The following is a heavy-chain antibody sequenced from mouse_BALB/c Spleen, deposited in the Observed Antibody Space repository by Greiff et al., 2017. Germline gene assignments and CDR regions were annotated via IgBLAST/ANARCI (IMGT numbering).Heavy chain of an antibody. Sequence: QVQLKQSGPELVKSGASVKISCKASGYAFSSSWMNWVKQRPGQGLEWIGRIYPGDGDTNYNGKFKGKATLTADKSSSTAYMQLSSLTSVDSAVYFCARGGYFDVWGAGTTVTVSS. CDR1: GYAFSSSW. J-gene: IGHJ1*01. CDR3: ARGGYFDV. V-gene: IGHV1-82*01. CDR2: IYPGDGDT.